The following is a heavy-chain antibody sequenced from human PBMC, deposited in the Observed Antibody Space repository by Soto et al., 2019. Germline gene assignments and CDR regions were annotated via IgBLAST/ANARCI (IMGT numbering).Heavy chain of an antibody. CDR3: AAGLYFHC. V-gene: IGHV4-59*01. CDR2: MFYSGNT. J-gene: IGHJ4*02. CDR1: GGSISSYY. D-gene: IGHD3-16*01. Sequence: SETLSLTCTVSGGSISSYYWSWIRQPPGKGLGWIAYMFYSGNTNYKPSLKSPVPMSVDTSKNQLSLKLTSVTAADTVVYDCAAGLYFHCSGQRTFVT.